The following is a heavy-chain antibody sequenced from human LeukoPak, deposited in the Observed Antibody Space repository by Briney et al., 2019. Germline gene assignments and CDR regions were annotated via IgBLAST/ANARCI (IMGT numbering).Heavy chain of an antibody. V-gene: IGHV1-8*01. Sequence: ASVKVSCKASGYTFTSYDINWVRQATGQGLEWMGRMSPNSGYSVYAQKFQGRVTMTTNTSIITAYMEVSSLRSEDTAVYYCARVSGTWGQGTLVTVSS. CDR1: GYTFTSYD. CDR2: MSPNSGYS. J-gene: IGHJ5*02. CDR3: ARVSGT.